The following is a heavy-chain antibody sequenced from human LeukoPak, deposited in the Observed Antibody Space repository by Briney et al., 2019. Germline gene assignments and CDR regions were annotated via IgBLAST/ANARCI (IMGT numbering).Heavy chain of an antibody. CDR1: GFTFSSYS. D-gene: IGHD6-13*01. J-gene: IGHJ1*01. CDR2: ISSSSSTI. CDR3: ARDASSSWYRAEYFQH. Sequence: GGSLRLSCAASGFTFSSYSMNWVRQAPGKGLEWVSYISSSSSTIYYADSVKGRFTISRDNAKNSLYLQMNSLRAEDTAVYYCARDASSSWYRAEYFQHWGQGTLATVSS. V-gene: IGHV3-48*01.